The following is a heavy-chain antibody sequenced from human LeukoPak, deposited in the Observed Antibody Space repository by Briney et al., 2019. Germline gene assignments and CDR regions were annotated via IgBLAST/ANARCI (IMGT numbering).Heavy chain of an antibody. J-gene: IGHJ4*02. V-gene: IGHV4-59*01. D-gene: IGHD6-19*01. Sequence: SETLFLSCTVSGGPISRYYWSWIRRPPGKGLGWIGYIYYSGSPNSDPSLKSRVTISLDTSKNQFSLKLSSVTAADTAVYYCAGSGYTSGWLDYWGQATLVTVSS. CDR1: GGPISRYY. CDR2: IYYSGSP. CDR3: AGSGYTSGWLDY.